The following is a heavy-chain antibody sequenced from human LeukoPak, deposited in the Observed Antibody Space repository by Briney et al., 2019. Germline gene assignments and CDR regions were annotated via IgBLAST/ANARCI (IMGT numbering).Heavy chain of an antibody. Sequence: GGSLRLSCAASGFTVSSNYMSWVRQAPGKGLEWVSVIYSGGSTYYAASVKGRFTISRDNSKNTLYLQMNSLRHEDTAVYYCSTTGYSNRNYWGQGTLVTVSS. CDR3: STTGYSNRNY. D-gene: IGHD6-13*01. J-gene: IGHJ4*02. CDR1: GFTVSSNY. CDR2: IYSGGST. V-gene: IGHV3-53*01.